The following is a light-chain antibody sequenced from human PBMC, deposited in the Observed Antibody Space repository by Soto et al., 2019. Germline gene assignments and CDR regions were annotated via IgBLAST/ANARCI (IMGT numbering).Light chain of an antibody. CDR1: NSDVGGYKY. CDR2: EIN. V-gene: IGLV2-8*01. J-gene: IGLJ1*01. Sequence: QSALSQPPSAVGSPGQSVTISCTGTNSDVGGYKYVSWYQQHPGKAPKIMIYEINKRSSGVPDRFWGSKSGNTASLTISGLQAEDEAEDYCCSYAGTYYVFGTGTKVTVL. CDR3: CSYAGTYYV.